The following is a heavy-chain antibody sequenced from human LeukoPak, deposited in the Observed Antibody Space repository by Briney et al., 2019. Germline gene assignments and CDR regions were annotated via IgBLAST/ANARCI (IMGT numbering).Heavy chain of an antibody. CDR2: INHSGST. CDR1: GGSISSGSYY. V-gene: IGHV4-39*07. Sequence: SETLSLTCTVSGGSISSGSYYWGWIRQPPGKGLEWIGEINHSGSTNYNPSLKSRVTISVDTSKNQFSLKLSSVTAADTAVYYCARAAYGSGSYYHWFDPWGQGTLVTVSS. CDR3: ARAAYGSGSYYHWFDP. J-gene: IGHJ5*02. D-gene: IGHD3-10*01.